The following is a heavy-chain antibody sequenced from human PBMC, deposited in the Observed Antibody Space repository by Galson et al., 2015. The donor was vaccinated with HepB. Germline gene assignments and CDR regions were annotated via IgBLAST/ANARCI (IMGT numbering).Heavy chain of an antibody. V-gene: IGHV3-33*08. Sequence: SLRLSCAASGFTFSSYGMHRVRQAPGKGLEWVALIWFDGGNKYYADSVKGRFTISRVNSKNTLFVQMNSLRAEDTAVYYCARGVIDGYNYGLLDYWGQGTLVTVSS. D-gene: IGHD5-24*01. CDR1: GFTFSSYG. CDR3: ARGVIDGYNYGLLDY. CDR2: IWFDGGNK. J-gene: IGHJ4*02.